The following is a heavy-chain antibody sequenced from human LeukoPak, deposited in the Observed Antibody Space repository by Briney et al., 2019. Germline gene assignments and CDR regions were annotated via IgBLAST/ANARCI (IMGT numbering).Heavy chain of an antibody. V-gene: IGHV3-11*01. J-gene: IGHJ4*02. CDR1: GFTFSDYY. Sequence: GGSLRLSCAASGFTFSDYYMSWIRQAPGKGLEWVSYISSSGSTIYYADSVKGRFTISRDNAKNSLYLQMNSLRAEDTAVYYCARDQQQWLVRHPVDYWGQGTLVTVSS. CDR2: ISSSGSTI. CDR3: ARDQQQWLVRHPVDY. D-gene: IGHD6-19*01.